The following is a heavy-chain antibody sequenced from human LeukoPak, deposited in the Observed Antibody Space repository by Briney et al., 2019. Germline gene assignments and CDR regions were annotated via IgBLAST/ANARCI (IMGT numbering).Heavy chain of an antibody. D-gene: IGHD3-3*01. Sequence: GASLRVSCAASGFTFSSYAMSWVRQAPGKGLEWVSAISGSGGSTYYADSVKGRFTISRDNSKNTLYLQMNSLRAEDTAVYYCAKTSGGFWSGYPNFDYWGQGTLVTVSS. V-gene: IGHV3-23*01. CDR3: AKTSGGFWSGYPNFDY. J-gene: IGHJ4*02. CDR1: GFTFSSYA. CDR2: ISGSGGST.